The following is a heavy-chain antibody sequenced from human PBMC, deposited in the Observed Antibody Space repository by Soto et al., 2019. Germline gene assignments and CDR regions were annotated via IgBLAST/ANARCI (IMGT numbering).Heavy chain of an antibody. Sequence: VASVKVSCKASGGTFSSYAISWVRQAPGQGLEWMGIINPSGGSTSYAQKFQGRVTMTRDTSTSTVYMELSSLRSEDTAVYYCARSYYDFWSGYYTGPIYYYYGMDVWG. CDR3: ARSYYDFWSGYYTGPIYYYYGMDV. V-gene: IGHV1-46*01. CDR2: INPSGGST. CDR1: GGTFSSYA. J-gene: IGHJ6*02. D-gene: IGHD3-3*01.